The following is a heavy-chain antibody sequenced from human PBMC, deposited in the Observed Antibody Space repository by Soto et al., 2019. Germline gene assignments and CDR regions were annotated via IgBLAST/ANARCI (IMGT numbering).Heavy chain of an antibody. V-gene: IGHV1-69*01. CDR2: ITPMFGIS. CDR3: ARGWGYDSSDYYYAY. J-gene: IGHJ4*02. D-gene: IGHD3-22*01. Sequence: QVQLVQSGAEVRKPGSSVKVSCKASGGTFSRHSISWVRQAPGQWLEWMGGITPMFGISNHAQKFQGRVTITADESTSTAYMELSSLRSEDTAIYYCARGWGYDSSDYYYAYWGQGTLVIVSS. CDR1: GGTFSRHS.